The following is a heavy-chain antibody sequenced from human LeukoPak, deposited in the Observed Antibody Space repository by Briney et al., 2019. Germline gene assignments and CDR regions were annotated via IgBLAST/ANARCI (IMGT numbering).Heavy chain of an antibody. D-gene: IGHD1-14*01. CDR2: ISGSGGST. CDR3: ARLITGPYYFDY. J-gene: IGHJ4*02. Sequence: PGGSLRLSCAASGFTFSSYGMSWVRQAPGKGLEWVSAISGSGGSTYYADSVKGRFTISRDNSKNTLYLQMNSLRAEDTAVYYCARLITGPYYFDYWGQGTLVTVSS. CDR1: GFTFSSYG. V-gene: IGHV3-23*01.